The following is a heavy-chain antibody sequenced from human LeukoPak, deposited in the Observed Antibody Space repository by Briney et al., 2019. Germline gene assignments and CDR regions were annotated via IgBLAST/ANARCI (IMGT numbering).Heavy chain of an antibody. CDR3: VKDTYGSGSYYNPGGYLDY. V-gene: IGHV3-64D*06. Sequence: GGSLRLSCSASGFTFSSYAMHWVRQAPGKGLEYVSAISGNGGSTYYADSVKGRFTISRDNSKNTLYLQMSSLRAEDTAVYYCVKDTYGSGSYYNPGGYLDYWGQGTLVTVSS. CDR1: GFTFSSYA. CDR2: ISGNGGST. J-gene: IGHJ4*02. D-gene: IGHD3-10*01.